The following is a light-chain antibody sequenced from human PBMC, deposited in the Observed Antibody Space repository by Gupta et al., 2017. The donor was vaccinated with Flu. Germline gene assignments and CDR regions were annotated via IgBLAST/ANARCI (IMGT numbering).Light chain of an antibody. CDR2: RAS. V-gene: IGKV1-39*01. Sequence: QRPGKAPKLLITRASNGQSGVPARFSGSGSGTEFTLTINSLQSEDFGTFYCQQSCIAPRTFGEGTKVEVK. J-gene: IGKJ4*01. CDR3: QQSCIAPRT.